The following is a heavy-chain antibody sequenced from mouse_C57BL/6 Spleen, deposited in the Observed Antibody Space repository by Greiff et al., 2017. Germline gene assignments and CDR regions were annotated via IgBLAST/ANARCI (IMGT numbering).Heavy chain of an antibody. J-gene: IGHJ3*01. V-gene: IGHV1-15*01. CDR3: TRGELRLGAY. CDR1: GYTFTDYE. CDR2: IDPETGGT. D-gene: IGHD3-2*02. Sequence: QVQLQQSGAELVRPGASVTLSCKASGYTFTDYEMHWVKQTPVHGLEWIGAIDPETGGTAYNQKFKGKAILTADKSSSTAYMELRSLTSEDSAVYYCTRGELRLGAYWGQGTLVTVSA.